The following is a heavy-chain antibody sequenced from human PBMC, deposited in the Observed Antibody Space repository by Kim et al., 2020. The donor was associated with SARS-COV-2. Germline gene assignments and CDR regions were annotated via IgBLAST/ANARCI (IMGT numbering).Heavy chain of an antibody. CDR2: IIPIFGTA. Sequence: SVKVSCKASGGTFSSYAISWVRQAPGQGLEWMGGIIPIFGTANYAQKFQGRVTITADESTSTAYMELSSLRSEDTAVYYCARVAEYYYDSSGYYYPNGYFDYWGQGTLVTVSS. J-gene: IGHJ4*02. V-gene: IGHV1-69*13. CDR3: ARVAEYYYDSSGYYYPNGYFDY. CDR1: GGTFSSYA. D-gene: IGHD3-22*01.